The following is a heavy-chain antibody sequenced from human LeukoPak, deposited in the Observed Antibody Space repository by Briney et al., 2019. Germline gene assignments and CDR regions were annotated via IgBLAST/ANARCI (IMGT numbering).Heavy chain of an antibody. CDR2: INPSGGST. D-gene: IGHD3-10*01. V-gene: IGHV1-46*01. J-gene: IGHJ4*02. Sequence: GASVKVSCKASGYTFTSYYMHWVRQAPGQGLEWMGIINPSGGSTSYAQKFQGRVTMIRETSTSTVYMELSSLRSEDTAVYYCARTLWFGCRKFDYWGQGTLVTVSS. CDR1: GYTFTSYY. CDR3: ARTLWFGCRKFDY.